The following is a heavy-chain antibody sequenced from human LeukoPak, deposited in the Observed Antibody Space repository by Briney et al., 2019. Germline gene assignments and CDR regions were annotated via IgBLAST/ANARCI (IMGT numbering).Heavy chain of an antibody. CDR2: ISYDGSNK. CDR3: AKAYSSDAFDI. D-gene: IGHD3-22*01. CDR1: RFTFSSYG. J-gene: IGHJ3*02. V-gene: IGHV3-30*18. Sequence: GGSLRLSCAASRFTFSSYGMHWLRQAPGKGLKWVAVISYDGSNKYYADSVKGRFTISRDNSKNTLYLQMNSLRAEDTAVYYCAKAYSSDAFDIWGQGTMVTVSS.